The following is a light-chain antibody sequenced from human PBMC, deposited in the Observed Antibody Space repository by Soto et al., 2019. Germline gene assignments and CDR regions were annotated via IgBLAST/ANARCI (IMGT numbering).Light chain of an antibody. Sequence: DIQMTQSPSTLSGSVGDRVTITCRASQTISSWLAWYQQKPGKVPKLLIYGASTLQSGVPSRFSGSGSGTDFTLTISSLQPEDFATYYCQKYNGAPRTFGQGTKVDIK. CDR3: QKYNGAPRT. CDR2: GAS. V-gene: IGKV1-27*01. CDR1: QTISSW. J-gene: IGKJ1*01.